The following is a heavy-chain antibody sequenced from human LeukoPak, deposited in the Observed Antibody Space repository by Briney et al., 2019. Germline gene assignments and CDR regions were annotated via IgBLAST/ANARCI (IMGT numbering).Heavy chain of an antibody. CDR2: KYYSGRT. Sequence: SETLSLTCTVSGGPISSYYWSWIRQPPGKGLEWIGYKYYSGRTNYNPSLKSRVTISVDTSKNQISLKLSSVTAADTAVYYCARGGYTYGFDAFDFWGQGTMVTVSS. D-gene: IGHD5-18*01. J-gene: IGHJ3*01. CDR1: GGPISSYY. CDR3: ARGGYTYGFDAFDF. V-gene: IGHV4-59*01.